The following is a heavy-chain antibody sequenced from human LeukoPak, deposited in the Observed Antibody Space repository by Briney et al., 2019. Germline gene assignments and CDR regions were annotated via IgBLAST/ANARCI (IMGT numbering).Heavy chain of an antibody. Sequence: GASVKVSCKASGGTSSSYAISWVRQAPGQGLEWMGRIIPILGIANYAQKFQGRVTITADKSTSTAYMELSSLRSEDTAVYYCARSPHYYGRYNWFDPWGQGTLVTVSS. D-gene: IGHD3-10*01. J-gene: IGHJ5*02. V-gene: IGHV1-69*04. CDR3: ARSPHYYGRYNWFDP. CDR1: GGTSSSYA. CDR2: IIPILGIA.